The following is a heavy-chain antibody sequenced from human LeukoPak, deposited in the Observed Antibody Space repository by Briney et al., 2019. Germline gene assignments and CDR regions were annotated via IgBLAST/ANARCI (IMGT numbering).Heavy chain of an antibody. CDR2: SKNDGRST. CDR3: ARDGYSSGWYYFDY. Sequence: PGGSLRLSCAASGFIFSTYGMHWVRQAPGKGLVWVSRSKNDGRSTSYADSVKGRFTISRDSAKNTLFLQMDSLRAEDTAVYYCARDGYSSGWYYFDYWGQGTLVTVSS. V-gene: IGHV3-74*01. CDR1: GFIFSTYG. J-gene: IGHJ4*02. D-gene: IGHD6-19*01.